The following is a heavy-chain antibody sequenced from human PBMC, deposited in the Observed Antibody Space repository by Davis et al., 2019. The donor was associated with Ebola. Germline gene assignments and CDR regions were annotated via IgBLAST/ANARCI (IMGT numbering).Heavy chain of an antibody. J-gene: IGHJ6*04. D-gene: IGHD3-10*01. CDR2: IIPLFGTT. CDR1: GNTISTYT. Sequence: AASVKVSCKASGNTISTYTIDWVRQAPGQGLEWMGGIIPLFGTTNYAQKFQGRVTITADKSTSTAYMELSSLRSEDTAVYYCARAAGITMVRGVITYYYGMDVWGKGTTVTVSS. V-gene: IGHV1-69*06. CDR3: ARAAGITMVRGVITYYYGMDV.